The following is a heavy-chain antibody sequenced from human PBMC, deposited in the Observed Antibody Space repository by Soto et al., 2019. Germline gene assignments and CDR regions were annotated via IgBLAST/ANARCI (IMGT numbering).Heavy chain of an antibody. J-gene: IGHJ6*02. CDR2: ISWDGGST. CDR1: GFTFDDYT. V-gene: IGHV3-43*01. Sequence: GGSLRLSCAASGFTFDDYTMHWVRQAPGKGLEWVSLISWDGGSTYYADSVKGRFTISRDNSKNSLYLQMNSLRTEDTAVYYCSKDETGAAAVYYYYGMDVWGQGTTVTVSS. D-gene: IGHD6-13*01. CDR3: SKDETGAAAVYYYYGMDV.